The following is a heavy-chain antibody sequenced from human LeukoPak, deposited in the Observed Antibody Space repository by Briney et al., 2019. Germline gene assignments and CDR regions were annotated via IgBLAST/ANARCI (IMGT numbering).Heavy chain of an antibody. V-gene: IGHV3-21*01. CDR3: ARDPNDSSSWPAGTNWFDP. CDR1: GFTFSSYS. J-gene: IGHJ5*02. Sequence: PGRSLRLSCAASGFTFSSYSMNWVRQAPGQGLEWVSSISSSSSYIYYADSVKGRFTISRDNAKNSLYLQMNSLRAEDTAVYYCARDPNDSSSWPAGTNWFDPWGQGTLVTVSS. CDR2: ISSSSSYI. D-gene: IGHD6-13*01.